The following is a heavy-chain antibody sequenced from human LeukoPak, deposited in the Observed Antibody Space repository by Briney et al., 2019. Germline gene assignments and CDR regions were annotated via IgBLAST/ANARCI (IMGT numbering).Heavy chain of an antibody. CDR1: GGTFISYA. V-gene: IGHV1-69*13. CDR2: IIPIFGTA. J-gene: IGHJ6*03. Sequence: SVKVSCKASGGTFISYAISWVRQAPGQGLEWMGGIIPIFGTANYAQKFQGRVTITADESTSTAYMELSSLRSEDTAVYYCASSLPVLRYLRPARYYYMDVWGKGTTVTISS. CDR3: ASSLPVLRYLRPARYYYMDV. D-gene: IGHD3-9*01.